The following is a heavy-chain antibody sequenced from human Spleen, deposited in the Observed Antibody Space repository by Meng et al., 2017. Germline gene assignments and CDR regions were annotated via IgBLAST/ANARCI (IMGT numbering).Heavy chain of an antibody. D-gene: IGHD3-3*01. J-gene: IGHJ6*02. Sequence: GGSRRLSCAASGFTFSSYAMHWVRQAPGKGLEWVAVISYDGSNKYYADSVKGRFTISRDNSKNTLYLQMNSLRAEDTAVYYWARGGFGALYYYYGMDVWGQGTTVTVSS. CDR1: GFTFSSYA. CDR2: ISYDGSNK. CDR3: ARGGFGALYYYYGMDV. V-gene: IGHV3-30*04.